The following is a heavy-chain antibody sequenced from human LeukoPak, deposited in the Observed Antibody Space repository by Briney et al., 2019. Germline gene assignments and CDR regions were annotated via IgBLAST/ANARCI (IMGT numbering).Heavy chain of an antibody. Sequence: SETLSLTCTVSGGSITSYYWSWIRQPPGKGLEWIGYTYYNGGANYNPSLKSRITMSVDTSKNQFSLSLNSVTAADTAVYYCARGGSRDGYNRPLDYWGQGTLVTVSS. CDR2: TYYNGGA. CDR1: GGSITSYY. J-gene: IGHJ4*02. CDR3: ARGGSRDGYNRPLDY. D-gene: IGHD5-24*01. V-gene: IGHV4-59*01.